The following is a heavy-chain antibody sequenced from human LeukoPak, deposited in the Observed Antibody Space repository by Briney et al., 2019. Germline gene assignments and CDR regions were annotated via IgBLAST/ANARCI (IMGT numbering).Heavy chain of an antibody. J-gene: IGHJ6*02. V-gene: IGHV3-23*01. CDR3: AKAITTVRGVQHALDYYYYYGMDV. D-gene: IGHD3-10*01. CDR2: ISGSGGST. Sequence: PGGSLRLSCAASGFTFSSYAMSWVRQAPGKGLEWVSAISGSGGSTYYADSVKGRFTISRDNSKNTLYLQMNSLRAEDTAVYYCAKAITTVRGVQHALDYYYYYGMDVWGQGTTVTVSS. CDR1: GFTFSSYA.